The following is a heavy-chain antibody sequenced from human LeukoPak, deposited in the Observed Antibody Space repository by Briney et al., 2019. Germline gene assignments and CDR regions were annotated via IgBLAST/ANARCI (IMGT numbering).Heavy chain of an antibody. D-gene: IGHD5-18*01. CDR3: ARDNLGYSYGGYYYYYYYMDV. CDR2: IYTSGSP. Sequence: SETLSLTCTVSGGSISSYYWSWIRQPAGKGLEWIGRIYTSGSPNYNPSLKSRVTMSVDTSKNQFSLKLSSVTAADTAVYYCARDNLGYSYGGYYYYYYYMDVWGKGTTVTVSS. J-gene: IGHJ6*03. V-gene: IGHV4-4*07. CDR1: GGSISSYY.